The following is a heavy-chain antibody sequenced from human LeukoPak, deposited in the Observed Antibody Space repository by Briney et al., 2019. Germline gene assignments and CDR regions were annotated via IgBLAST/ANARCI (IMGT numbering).Heavy chain of an antibody. D-gene: IGHD5-24*01. J-gene: IGHJ5*02. CDR3: GGRTQLAKIVT. Sequence: GESLKISCKGSGYSFTSYWIGWVRQIPGKGLELMWIIYPGDSDTRYSTSFQGQVTISADKTSSTAYLQWTILQASDTAKCCFGGRTQLAKIVTWGQGDLVTVSS. CDR1: GYSFTSYW. V-gene: IGHV5-51*01. CDR2: IYPGDSDT.